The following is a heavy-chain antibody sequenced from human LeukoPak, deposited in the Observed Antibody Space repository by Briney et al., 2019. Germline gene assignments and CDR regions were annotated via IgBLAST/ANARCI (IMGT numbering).Heavy chain of an antibody. Sequence: SETLSLTCTVSGGSISSYYWSWIRQPPGKGLEWIGYIHYSGSTHYNPSLKSRVTISVDTSKNQVSLRLRSVTAADTAVYYCARTTEGYAGGPGYSYYYYMDVWGKGTTVTISS. CDR3: ARTTEGYAGGPGYSYYYYMDV. CDR2: IHYSGST. D-gene: IGHD5-12*01. J-gene: IGHJ6*03. V-gene: IGHV4-59*01. CDR1: GGSISSYY.